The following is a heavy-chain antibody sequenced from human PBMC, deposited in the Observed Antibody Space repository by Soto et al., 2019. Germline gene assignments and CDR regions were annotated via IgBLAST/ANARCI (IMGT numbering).Heavy chain of an antibody. CDR2: ISGSDGRT. CDR3: AKYRWRATTVTQIN. D-gene: IGHD4-4*01. J-gene: IGHJ4*02. Sequence: PGGSLRLSCVGSGFTFSTYPMNWVRQAPGKGLEWVSAISGSDGRTYYADSVKGRFTISRDNSKSTLYLHMSSLRVEDTAVYYCAKYRWRATTVTQINWGQGTLVTVSS. CDR1: GFTFSTYP. V-gene: IGHV3-23*01.